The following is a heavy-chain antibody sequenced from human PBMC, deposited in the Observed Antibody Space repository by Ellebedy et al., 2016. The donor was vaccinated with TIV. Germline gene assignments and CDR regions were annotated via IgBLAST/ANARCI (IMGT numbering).Heavy chain of an antibody. V-gene: IGHV3-66*04. CDR3: TRRDYDILTGYGMDV. CDR1: GFSVSDYF. J-gene: IGHJ6*02. CDR2: IYRDGLT. D-gene: IGHD3-9*01. Sequence: GGSLRLSCAASGFSVSDYFMNWVRQAPGKGLEWVSIIYRDGLTNYTESVRGRFTISRDTSKNTLYLQMNCLRTEDTAVYYCTRRDYDILTGYGMDVWGQGTTVTVSS.